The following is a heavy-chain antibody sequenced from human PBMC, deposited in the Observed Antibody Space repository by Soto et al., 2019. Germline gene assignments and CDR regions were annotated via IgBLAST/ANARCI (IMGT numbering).Heavy chain of an antibody. D-gene: IGHD2-8*01. CDR1: GFSFNSFN. CDR3: ARDLGLLKSMFDY. J-gene: IGHJ4*02. V-gene: IGHV3-21*01. CDR2: ISVSGDNI. Sequence: GGSLRLSSLASGFSFNSFNMNWIRRAPGRGLEWVASISVSGDNIYYGDSMQGRFTISRDNSKRSVFLDLNSLRVEDTAVYYCARDLGLLKSMFDYWGQGTLVTVSS.